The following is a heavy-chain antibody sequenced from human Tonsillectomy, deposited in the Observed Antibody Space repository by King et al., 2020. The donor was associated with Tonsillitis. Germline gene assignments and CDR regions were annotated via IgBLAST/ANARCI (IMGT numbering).Heavy chain of an antibody. D-gene: IGHD3-10*01. CDR3: ARGHPGPPQDLTWFDP. J-gene: IGHJ5*02. V-gene: IGHV4-30-2*01. CDR2: IYHSGST. CDR1: GGSISSGGYS. Sequence: QLQESGSGLVKPSQTLSLTCAVSGGSISSGGYSWSWIRQPPGKGLEWIGYIYHSGSTYYNPSLKSRVTISVDRSKNQFSLKLNSVTAADTAVYYCARGHPGPPQDLTWFDPWGQGTLVTVSS.